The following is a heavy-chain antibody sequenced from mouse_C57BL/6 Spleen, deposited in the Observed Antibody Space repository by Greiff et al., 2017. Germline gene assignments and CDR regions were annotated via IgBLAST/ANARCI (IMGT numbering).Heavy chain of an antibody. Sequence: VPLQQAGPELVKPGASVELSCKGSGYTFTHYDLNWVKQRPGQGLEWIGWIYSRDGSTKYNEKFKGQATLTVDTSSSTAYMELHSLTSEDSAVYFCASGGYAMDYWGQGTSVTVSS. CDR2: IYSRDGST. J-gene: IGHJ4*01. CDR3: ASGGYAMDY. CDR1: GYTFTHYD. V-gene: IGHV1-85*01.